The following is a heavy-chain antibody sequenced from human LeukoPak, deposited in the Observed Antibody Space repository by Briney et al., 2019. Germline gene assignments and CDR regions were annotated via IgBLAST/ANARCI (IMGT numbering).Heavy chain of an antibody. CDR2: ITPIFGTA. V-gene: IGHV1-69*05. CDR3: ASGIGELADY. J-gene: IGHJ4*02. CDR1: GGTFSSYA. D-gene: IGHD1-26*01. Sequence: ASVKVSCKASGGTFSSYAISWVRQAPGQGLEWMGGITPIFGTANYAQKFQGRVTITTDESTSTAYMELSSLRSEDTAVYYCASGIGELADYWGQGTLVTVSS.